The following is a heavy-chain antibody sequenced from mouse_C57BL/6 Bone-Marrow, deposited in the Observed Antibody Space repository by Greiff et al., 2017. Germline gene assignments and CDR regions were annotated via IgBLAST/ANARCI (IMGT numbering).Heavy chain of an antibody. Sequence: QVQLKESGPGLVAPSPSLSITCTVSGFSLTSYAISWVRQPPGQGLEWLGVIWTGGGTNYNSALKSRLSISKDNSKSQVFLKMNSLQTDDTARYYCARFYGSSYYYFDYWGQGTTLTVSS. CDR3: ARFYGSSYYYFDY. J-gene: IGHJ2*01. D-gene: IGHD1-1*01. V-gene: IGHV2-9-1*01. CDR1: GFSLTSYA. CDR2: IWTGGGT.